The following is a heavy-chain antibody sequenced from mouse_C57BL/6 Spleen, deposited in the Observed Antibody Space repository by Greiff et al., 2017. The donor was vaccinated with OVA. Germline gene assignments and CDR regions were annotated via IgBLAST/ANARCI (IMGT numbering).Heavy chain of an antibody. CDR2: ISDGGSYT. J-gene: IGHJ2*01. CDR1: GFTFSSYA. Sequence: EVNLVESGGGLVKPGGSLKLSCAASGFTFSSYAMSWVRQTPEKRLEWVATISDGGSYTYYPDNVKGRFTISRDNAKNNLYLQMSHLKSEDTAMYYCARDRGYDYDGDYFDYWGQGTTLTVSS. V-gene: IGHV5-4*01. D-gene: IGHD2-4*01. CDR3: ARDRGYDYDGDYFDY.